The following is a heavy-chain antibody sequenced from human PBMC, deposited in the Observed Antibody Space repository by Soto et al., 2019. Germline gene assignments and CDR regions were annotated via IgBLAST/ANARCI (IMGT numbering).Heavy chain of an antibody. Sequence: GGSLRLSCAASGFTFSNYAMSWVRQAPGKGLEWVSAISTSGGSTYYPDSVKGRFTISRDNSKNTLYLQMNSLRAEDTAVYYCARARTTAAPWGRFDYWGQGTLVTVSS. J-gene: IGHJ4*02. CDR2: ISTSGGST. CDR1: GFTFSNYA. V-gene: IGHV3-23*01. CDR3: ARARTTAAPWGRFDY. D-gene: IGHD3-16*01.